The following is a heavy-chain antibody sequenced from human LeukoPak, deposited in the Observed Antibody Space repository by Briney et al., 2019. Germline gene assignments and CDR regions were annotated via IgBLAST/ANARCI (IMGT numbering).Heavy chain of an antibody. Sequence: SGTLSLTCTVSGGSISSYYWSWIRQPPGKGLEWIGYIYYSGSTNYNPSPKSRVTISVDTPKNQFSLKLSSVTAADTAVYYCARGTYGDYSVYFDYWGQGTLVTVSS. V-gene: IGHV4-59*01. CDR1: GGSISSYY. CDR3: ARGTYGDYSVYFDY. CDR2: IYYSGST. D-gene: IGHD4-17*01. J-gene: IGHJ4*02.